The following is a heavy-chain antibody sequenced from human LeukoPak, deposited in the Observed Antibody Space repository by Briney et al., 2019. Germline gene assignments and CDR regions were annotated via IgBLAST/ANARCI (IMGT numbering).Heavy chain of an antibody. CDR1: GYSISSGYY. D-gene: IGHD3-10*01. V-gene: IGHV4-38-2*02. Sequence: SETLSLTCTVSGYSISSGYYWGWIRQPPGKGLEWIGSIYHSGSTYYNPSLKSRVTMSVDTSKNQFSLKLSSVTAADTAVYYCARDSADYIQSYYYMDVWGKGTTVTISS. J-gene: IGHJ6*03. CDR3: ARDSADYIQSYYYMDV. CDR2: IYHSGST.